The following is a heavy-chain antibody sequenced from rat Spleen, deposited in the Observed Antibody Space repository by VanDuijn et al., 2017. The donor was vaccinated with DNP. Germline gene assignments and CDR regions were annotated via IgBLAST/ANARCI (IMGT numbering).Heavy chain of an antibody. CDR2: ISYNGGTP. V-gene: IGHV5-7*01. D-gene: IGHD1-12*01. CDR3: TRHRTIMPYYYAMDA. J-gene: IGHJ4*01. Sequence: EVQLVESGGSLVQPGRSLKLSCAVSGFTFNDYYMAWVRQAPAKGLEWVATISYNGGTPYYRDSVKGRFTISRDNAQSTLYLQMDSLRSEDTATYYCTRHRTIMPYYYAMDAWGQGASVTVSS. CDR1: GFTFNDYY.